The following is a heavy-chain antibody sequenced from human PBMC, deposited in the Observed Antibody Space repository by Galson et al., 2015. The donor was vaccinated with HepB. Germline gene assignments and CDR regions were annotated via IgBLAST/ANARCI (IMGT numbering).Heavy chain of an antibody. J-gene: IGHJ6*03. CDR3: AKGYYYDYYYMDV. CDR2: ISHDGSNK. V-gene: IGHV3-30*18. Sequence: SLRLSCAASGFAFGSYGVHWVRQAPGKGLEWVGVISHDGSNKYYADSVKGRFTISRDNSKNTLYLQMNSLRAEDTAVYYCAKGYYYDYYYMDVWGKGTTVTVSS. CDR1: GFAFGSYG.